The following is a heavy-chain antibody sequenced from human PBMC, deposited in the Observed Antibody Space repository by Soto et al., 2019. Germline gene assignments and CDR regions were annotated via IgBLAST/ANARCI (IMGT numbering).Heavy chain of an antibody. CDR1: GFTFRNYA. V-gene: IGHV3-30-3*01. Sequence: QVQLVESGGGVVQPGMSLRLSCAVSGFTFRNYAMHWVRQAPGTGMEWMAVISFDGANKFYADSVKGRFTISRDDSKNTMYLEMNSLRADDTAVYYCARDEYESSGRNSGFEYWGQGTLVTVSS. J-gene: IGHJ4*02. CDR3: ARDEYESSGRNSGFEY. D-gene: IGHD3-22*01. CDR2: ISFDGANK.